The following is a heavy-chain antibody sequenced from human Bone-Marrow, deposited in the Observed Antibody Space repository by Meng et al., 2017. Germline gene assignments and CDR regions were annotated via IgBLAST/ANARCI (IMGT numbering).Heavy chain of an antibody. CDR2: ISAHNGNT. CDR3: ARDCSSTNCYKIFDY. V-gene: IGHV1-18*01. D-gene: IGHD2-2*02. CDR1: GYTFASYG. J-gene: IGHJ4*02. Sequence: QVQLVQSGAEVKKPGAALKVSCKASGYTFASYGISWVRQAPGQGLEWMGWISAHNGNTNYAQKVQGRVTMTTDTSTSTAYMELRSLKSDDTAVYYCARDCSSTNCYKIFDYWGQGTLVTVSS.